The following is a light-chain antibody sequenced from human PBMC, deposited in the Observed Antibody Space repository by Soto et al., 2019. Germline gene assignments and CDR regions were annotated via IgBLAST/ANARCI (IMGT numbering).Light chain of an antibody. V-gene: IGKV3-11*01. CDR3: QQRYRWPPIT. CDR2: DAS. CDR1: ESVFGY. Sequence: EVVLTQSPASLSLSPGERATLSCRASESVFGYLAWYQHKPGQAPRLLIYDASNRATGVPARFSGSGSGTDFTLTISSLEPEDFAVYYCQQRYRWPPITFGQGTRLEIK. J-gene: IGKJ5*01.